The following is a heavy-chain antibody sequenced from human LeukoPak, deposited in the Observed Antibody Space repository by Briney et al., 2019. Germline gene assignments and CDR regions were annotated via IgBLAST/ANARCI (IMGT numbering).Heavy chain of an antibody. D-gene: IGHD6-13*01. Sequence: GGSLRLSCAASGFTFSNYGMSWVRQAPGKGLEWVANIKQDGSEKYYVDSVKGRFTISRDSAKNSLFLQMNSLRAEDTAVYYCATKLPAAGRGFDYWGQGTLVTVSS. CDR1: GFTFSNYG. J-gene: IGHJ4*02. CDR2: IKQDGSEK. V-gene: IGHV3-7*03. CDR3: ATKLPAAGRGFDY.